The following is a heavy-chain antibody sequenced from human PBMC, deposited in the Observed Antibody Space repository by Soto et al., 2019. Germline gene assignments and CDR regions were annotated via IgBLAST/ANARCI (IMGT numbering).Heavy chain of an antibody. CDR3: ARETKFLWFGESRPGWFDP. D-gene: IGHD3-10*01. CDR2: INHSGST. J-gene: IGHJ5*02. V-gene: IGHV4-34*01. CDR1: GGSFSGYY. Sequence: QVQLQQWGAGLLKPSETLSLTCAVYGGSFSGYYWSWIRQPPGKGLEWIWEINHSGSTNYNPSLKSRVTISVDTSKNQFSLKLSSVTAADTAVYYCARETKFLWFGESRPGWFDPWGQGTLVTVSS.